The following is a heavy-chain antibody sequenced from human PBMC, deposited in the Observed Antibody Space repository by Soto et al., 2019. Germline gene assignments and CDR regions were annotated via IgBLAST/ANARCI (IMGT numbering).Heavy chain of an antibody. D-gene: IGHD3-22*01. CDR1: GFTFSDYF. CDR3: ARDKYDDSSAYYYPRPFDQ. V-gene: IGHV3-11*01. J-gene: IGHJ4*02. CDR2: ISRSRTGSST. Sequence: VGSLRLSCAASGFTFSDYFMSWIRQAPGKGLEWVSYISRSRTGSSTYYADSVKGRFTISRDNAKNSLYLQMNSLRAEDTAIYYCARDKYDDSSAYYYPRPFDQWGLGTLVTFSS.